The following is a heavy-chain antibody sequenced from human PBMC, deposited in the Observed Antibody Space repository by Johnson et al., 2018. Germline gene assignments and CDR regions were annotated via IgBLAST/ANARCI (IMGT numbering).Heavy chain of an antibody. CDR3: TKNYYDGITYYSSACDI. D-gene: IGHD3-22*01. Sequence: VQLVESGGGLVKPGGSLTLSCEASGFTFSDAWVNWVRQAPGKGLECVGRIKSKTDGGTTDYAAPVKGRFTISRDDSKNTLYLQMHSRKTEDTDVYYCTKNYYDGITYYSSACDIWGQGTMVTVSS. J-gene: IGHJ3*02. CDR1: GFTFSDAW. CDR2: IKSKTDGGTT. V-gene: IGHV3-15*07.